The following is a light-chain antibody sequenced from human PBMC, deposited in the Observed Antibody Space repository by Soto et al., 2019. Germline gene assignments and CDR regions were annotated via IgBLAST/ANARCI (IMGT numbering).Light chain of an antibody. CDR3: QQRKNWPPIT. J-gene: IGKJ5*01. Sequence: EIELTQSPATLSLSPGETATLSCRASQNVDKFLAWYQQRPGQPPRLLIFVSSNRATGVPVRFSGSGSGTVFTLTIGSLEPEDSAVYYCQQRKNWPPITFGQGTRLEIK. CDR2: VSS. V-gene: IGKV3-11*01. CDR1: QNVDKF.